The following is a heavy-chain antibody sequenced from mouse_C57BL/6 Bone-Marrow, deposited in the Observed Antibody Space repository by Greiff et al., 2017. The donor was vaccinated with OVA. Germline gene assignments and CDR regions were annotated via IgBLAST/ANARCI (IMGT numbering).Heavy chain of an antibody. CDR2: IDPSDSYT. CDR3: AIREGSGYGYFDV. Sequence: VQLQQPGAELVMPGASVKLSCKASGYTFTSYWMHWVKQRPGQGLEWIGEIDPSDSYTNYNQKFKGKATLTVDKSSSTAYMQLSSLTSEDSAVYDCAIREGSGYGYFDVWGTGTTVTVSS. CDR1: GYTFTSYW. V-gene: IGHV1-69*01. D-gene: IGHD3-2*02. J-gene: IGHJ1*03.